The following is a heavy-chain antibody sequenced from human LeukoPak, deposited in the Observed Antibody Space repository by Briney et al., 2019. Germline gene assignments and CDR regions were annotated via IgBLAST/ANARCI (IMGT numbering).Heavy chain of an antibody. CDR1: GFTFGSSA. D-gene: IGHD3-22*01. CDR3: AKGLYSAYSD. V-gene: IGHV3-23*01. J-gene: IGHJ4*02. CDR2: ISSSGDTT. Sequence: PGGSLRLSCVASGFTFGSSAMSWVRQAPGKGLKWVSSISSSGDTTNYADSVKGRFTISRDTYKNTLYLQMTSLRAEDTALYYCAKGLYSAYSDWGQGTLVAVSS.